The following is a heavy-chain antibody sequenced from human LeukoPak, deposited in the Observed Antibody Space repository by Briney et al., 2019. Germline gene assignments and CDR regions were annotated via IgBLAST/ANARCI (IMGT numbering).Heavy chain of an antibody. CDR1: GFTFSSYA. V-gene: IGHV3-23*01. CDR2: ISGSGGST. D-gene: IGHD3-3*01. J-gene: IGHJ4*02. CDR3: AKEGGITIFGVVIIPFDY. Sequence: PGGSLRLSCAASGFTFSSYAMSWVRQAPGKGLEWVSAISGSGGSTYYADSVKGRFTISRDNSKNTLYLQMNSLRAEDTAVYYCAKEGGITIFGVVIIPFDYWGQGTLATVSS.